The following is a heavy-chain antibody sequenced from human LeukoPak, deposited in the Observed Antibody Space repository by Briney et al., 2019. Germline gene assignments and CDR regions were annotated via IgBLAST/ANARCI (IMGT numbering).Heavy chain of an antibody. Sequence: SETLSLTCAVYGGSFSGYYWSWIRQPPGKGLEWIGEINHSGSTNYNPSLKSRVTISVDTSKNQFSLKLSSVTAADTVVYYCAGEYYDFWSGYFDYWGQGTLVTVSS. D-gene: IGHD3-3*01. J-gene: IGHJ4*02. CDR1: GGSFSGYY. CDR2: INHSGST. V-gene: IGHV4-34*01. CDR3: AGEYYDFWSGYFDY.